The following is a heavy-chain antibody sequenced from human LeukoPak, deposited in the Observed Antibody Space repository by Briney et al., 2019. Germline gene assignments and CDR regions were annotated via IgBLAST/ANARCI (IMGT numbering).Heavy chain of an antibody. V-gene: IGHV4-59*01. Sequence: PSETLSLTCTVSGGSISSYYWSSIRQPPGKGLEWIGYIYYSGSTNYNPSLKGRATISVDTSKNQFSLKLSSVTAADTAVYYCARDLSIYYMDVWGKGTTATVSS. CDR2: IYYSGST. CDR3: ARDLSIYYMDV. J-gene: IGHJ6*03. CDR1: GGSISSYY.